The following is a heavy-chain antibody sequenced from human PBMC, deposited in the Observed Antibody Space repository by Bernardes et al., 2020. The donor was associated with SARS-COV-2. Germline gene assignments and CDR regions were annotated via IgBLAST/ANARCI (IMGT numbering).Heavy chain of an antibody. CDR1: GFTFSDHH. CDR3: VRQHLYCSGGSCYHYYFDC. J-gene: IGHJ4*02. V-gene: IGHV3-72*01. D-gene: IGHD2-15*01. Sequence: VGSLILSCAASGFTFSDHHMDWVRQAPGRGLEWVGRSRDKGESYAIEYAASVKGRFTISRDDSRNSLYLQMNSLKTEDTAVYYCVRQHLYCSGGSCYHYYFDCWGQGTLVTVSS. CDR2: SRDKGESYAI.